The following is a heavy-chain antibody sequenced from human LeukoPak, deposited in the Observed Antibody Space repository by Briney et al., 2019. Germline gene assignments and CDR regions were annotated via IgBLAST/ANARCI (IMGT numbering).Heavy chain of an antibody. V-gene: IGHV3-30*02. CDR2: IWYDGTNK. J-gene: IGHJ4*02. CDR3: AKDPRSPMVRGVIINYFDY. CDR1: GFTFSSYG. Sequence: GGSLRLSCAASGFTFSSYGMHWVRQAPGKGLEWVAVIWYDGTNKYYADSVKGRFTISRDNSKNTLYLQVNSLRAEDTAVYYCAKDPRSPMVRGVIINYFDYWGQGTLVTVSS. D-gene: IGHD3-10*01.